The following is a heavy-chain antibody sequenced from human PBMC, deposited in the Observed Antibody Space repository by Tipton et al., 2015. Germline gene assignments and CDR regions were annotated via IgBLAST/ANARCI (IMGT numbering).Heavy chain of an antibody. J-gene: IGHJ4*02. V-gene: IGHV3-33*08. CDR1: GFSFDHYA. Sequence: SLRLSCEASGFSFDHYAMHWVRQAPGEGLEWVAAIWYDGSDKYYAESLKGRVTISRDNSKNTVSLQMNSLRAEDTAVYYCARDPAGVRGNCDLWGQGTLVSVSS. CDR2: IWYDGSDK. CDR3: ARDPAGVRGNCDL. D-gene: IGHD2-15*01.